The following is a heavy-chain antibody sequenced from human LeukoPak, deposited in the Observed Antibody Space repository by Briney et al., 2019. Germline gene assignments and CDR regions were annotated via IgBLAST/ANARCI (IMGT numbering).Heavy chain of an antibody. CDR3: VRDSGYSSSWYLIDDDFDI. J-gene: IGHJ3*02. D-gene: IGHD6-13*01. CDR1: GGSVSGYY. Sequence: SQTLSLTCAVSGGSVSGYYWSWVRQFPGRRLEWIGYIHYSGRTNYNPSLKSRITLSLETSSNQISLELKSVTSADTALYYCVRDSGYSSSWYLIDDDFDIWGQGTMVIVSA. V-gene: IGHV4-59*02. CDR2: IHYSGRT.